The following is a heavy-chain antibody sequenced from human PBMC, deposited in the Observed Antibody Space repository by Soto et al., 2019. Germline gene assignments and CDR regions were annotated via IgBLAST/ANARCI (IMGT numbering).Heavy chain of an antibody. CDR1: GASVSSTSYY. V-gene: IGHV4-39*01. CDR3: ASRRRDEICNAASCYVTY. CDR2: IHYSVNT. J-gene: IGHJ4*02. Sequence: SETLSLTCTVSGASVSSTSYYWGWIRQPPGKGLDWIGSIHYSVNTYYNTSLKSRVTISVDTSKNQFSLILPSVTAADTAVYYFASRRRDEICNAASCYVTYWGQGTLVTVSS. D-gene: IGHD2-2*01.